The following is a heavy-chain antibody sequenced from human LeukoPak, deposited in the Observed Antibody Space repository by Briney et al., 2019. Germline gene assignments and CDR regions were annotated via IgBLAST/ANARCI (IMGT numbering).Heavy chain of an antibody. V-gene: IGHV3-23*01. Sequence: PGGSLRLSCAASGLTFSNYAMSWVRRAPGKGLECVSVISGRGDSSYYADSVKGRFTISRDNFKNTVFLQMNSLRGEDTAVYYCAKDQRVVQPYYFDYWGQGTLVTVSS. CDR2: ISGRGDSS. CDR3: AKDQRVVQPYYFDY. CDR1: GLTFSNYA. J-gene: IGHJ4*02. D-gene: IGHD3-3*01.